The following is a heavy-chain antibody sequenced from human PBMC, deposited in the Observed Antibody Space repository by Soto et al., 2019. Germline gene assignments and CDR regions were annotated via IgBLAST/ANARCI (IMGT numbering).Heavy chain of an antibody. D-gene: IGHD2-21*02. CDR1: GYTFTGYY. V-gene: IGHV1-2*02. CDR2: INPNSGGI. Sequence: QVQLVQSGAEVKKSGASVKVSCKASGYTFTGYYMHWVRQAPGQGLEWMGWINPNSGGINYAQKFQGRVTMTRDTSISTAYMELSRLTSDDTAVYYCARSPWAGDGFDYWGQGTLVTVSS. J-gene: IGHJ4*02. CDR3: ARSPWAGDGFDY.